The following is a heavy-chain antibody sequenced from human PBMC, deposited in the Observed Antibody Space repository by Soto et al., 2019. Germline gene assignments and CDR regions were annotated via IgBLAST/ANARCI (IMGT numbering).Heavy chain of an antibody. J-gene: IGHJ4*02. V-gene: IGHV4-31*03. CDR2: IYDSGST. CDR1: GGSISRSGYF. Sequence: QVQLQESGPGLVKPSQTLSLTCTVSGGSISRSGYFWSWIRQHPGQGLEWIGYIYDSGSTYYNPSLKSRVSLSVDTSKNQFSLNLTSVTAADTAMYYCARSSRSYFDYWGQGTLVTVSS. CDR3: ARSSRSYFDY.